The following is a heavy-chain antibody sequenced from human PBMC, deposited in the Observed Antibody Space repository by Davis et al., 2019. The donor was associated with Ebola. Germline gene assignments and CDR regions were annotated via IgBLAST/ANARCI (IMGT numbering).Heavy chain of an antibody. CDR2: IDPSAGDT. CDR1: GYIFTSYY. Sequence: AASVKVSCKASGYIFTSYYIHWVRQAPGQGLEWMAIIDPSAGDTRYAQKFQGALTVTRDTSTSTVYMDLTSLKSEDTGLYYCARAPSDYYGMDFWGQGTQVAVSS. CDR3: ARAPSDYYGMDF. J-gene: IGHJ6*02. V-gene: IGHV1-46*01.